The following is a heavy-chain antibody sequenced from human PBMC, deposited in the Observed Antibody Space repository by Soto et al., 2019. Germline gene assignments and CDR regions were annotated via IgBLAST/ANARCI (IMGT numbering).Heavy chain of an antibody. J-gene: IGHJ5*02. Sequence: QVQLVDSGGGVVQPGESLKVACAASGFTVATTGMHWVRQAPGKGLEWVAMISHSGTSKVYIDSVQGRFTISRDNAKNYLYLQMRSLRPEDTAIYYCAKDWGSSGWFNWFNPWGQGVLVTVSS. CDR2: ISHSGTSK. CDR1: GFTVATTG. D-gene: IGHD6-19*01. CDR3: AKDWGSSGWFNWFNP. V-gene: IGHV3-30*18.